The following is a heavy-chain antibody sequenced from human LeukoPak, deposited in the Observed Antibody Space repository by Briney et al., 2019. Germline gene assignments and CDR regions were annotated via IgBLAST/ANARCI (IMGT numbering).Heavy chain of an antibody. CDR1: GFTFSSYA. D-gene: IGHD7-27*01. V-gene: IGHV3-23*01. Sequence: SGGSLRLSCVASGFTFSSYAMSWVRQAPGKGLEWVSTVTGSGGNTFYADPVKGRFAVSRDNSKNTLYLQINSLKAEDTAVYYCAKTGQFDYWGQGTLVTVSS. CDR2: VTGSGGNT. CDR3: AKTGQFDY. J-gene: IGHJ4*02.